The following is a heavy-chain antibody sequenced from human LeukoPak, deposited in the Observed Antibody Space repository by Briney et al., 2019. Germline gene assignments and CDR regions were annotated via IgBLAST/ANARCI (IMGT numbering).Heavy chain of an antibody. J-gene: IGHJ4*02. CDR1: GFTFSSYG. CDR2: IWYDGNNK. D-gene: IGHD3-22*01. CDR3: ARWTEGYDSSGYPSSDY. Sequence: GGSLRLSCAASGFTFSSYGMHWVRQAPGKGLEWVAVIWYDGNNKYYSDSVKGRFTISRDNSKNTLYLQMNSLRAEDTAVYYCARWTEGYDSSGYPSSDYWGQGTLITVSP. V-gene: IGHV3-33*01.